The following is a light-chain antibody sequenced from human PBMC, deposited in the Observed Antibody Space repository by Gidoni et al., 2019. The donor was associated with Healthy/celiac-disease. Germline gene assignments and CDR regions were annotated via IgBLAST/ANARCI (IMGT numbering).Light chain of an antibody. J-gene: IGLJ2*01. V-gene: IGLV2-14*03. Sequence: QSALTQPASVSGSPRQSITISCTGTSSDVVGNNYVPWYQHHPGNAPKLMIYDVSNRPPGVSNRFSGSKSGNTASLTISVLQAEDEADYYCSSYTSSSTVVFGGGTKLTVL. CDR2: DVS. CDR1: SSDVVGNNY. CDR3: SSYTSSSTVV.